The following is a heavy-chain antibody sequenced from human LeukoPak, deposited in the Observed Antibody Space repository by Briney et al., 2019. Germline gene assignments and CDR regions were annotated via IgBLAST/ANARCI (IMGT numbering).Heavy chain of an antibody. CDR2: INNDGSDT. CDR3: VRGLLGPDDY. J-gene: IGHJ4*02. CDR1: GFTFSSYA. Sequence: GGSLRLSCAASGFTFSSYAMSWVRQAPGKGLVWVSRINNDGSDTIYADSVKGRFTISRDNAKNTLYLQVNSLRAEDTAVYYCVRGLLGPDDYWGQGTLVTVSS. D-gene: IGHD1-26*01. V-gene: IGHV3-74*01.